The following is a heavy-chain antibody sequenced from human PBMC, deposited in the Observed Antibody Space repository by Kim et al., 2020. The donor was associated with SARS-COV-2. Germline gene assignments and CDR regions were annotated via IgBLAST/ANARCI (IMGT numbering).Heavy chain of an antibody. CDR1: GGTFSSYA. J-gene: IGHJ6*02. CDR2: IIPIFGTA. D-gene: IGHD2-15*01. Sequence: SVKVSCKASGGTFSSYAISWVRQAPGQGLEWMGGIIPIFGTANYAQKFQGRVTITADESTSTAYMELSSLRSEDTAVYYCARGQDCSGGSCYSADYYGMDVWGQGTTVTVSS. CDR3: ARGQDCSGGSCYSADYYGMDV. V-gene: IGHV1-69*13.